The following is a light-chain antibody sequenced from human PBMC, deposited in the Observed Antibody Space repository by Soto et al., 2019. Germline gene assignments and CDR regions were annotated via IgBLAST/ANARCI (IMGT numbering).Light chain of an antibody. V-gene: IGKV3-15*01. Sequence: EIVMTQSPCTLSVSPGERATLSCRASQSVGRDLAWYQQKPGQAPRLLIYGASTWATGIPASFSGSGSGAEFTLTISSLQSEDFAVYYCQQYNDWPFTFGGGTKVDIK. CDR2: GAS. CDR1: QSVGRD. J-gene: IGKJ4*01. CDR3: QQYNDWPFT.